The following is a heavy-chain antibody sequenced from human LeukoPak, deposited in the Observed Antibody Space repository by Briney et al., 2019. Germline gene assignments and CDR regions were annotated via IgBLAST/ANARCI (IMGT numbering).Heavy chain of an antibody. CDR1: GFTFSSYG. Sequence: GRSLRLSCAASGFTFSSYGMHWVRQAPGKGLEWVAVIWYDGSNKYYADSVKGRFTISRDSSKNTLYLQMNSLRAEDTAVYYCARGLVVPAAIQAWLDYWGQGTLVTVSS. CDR2: IWYDGSNK. J-gene: IGHJ4*02. V-gene: IGHV3-33*01. CDR3: ARGLVVPAAIQAWLDY. D-gene: IGHD2-2*02.